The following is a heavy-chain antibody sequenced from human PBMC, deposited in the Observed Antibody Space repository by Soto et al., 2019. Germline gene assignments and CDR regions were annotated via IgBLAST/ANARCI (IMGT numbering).Heavy chain of an antibody. CDR1: AGAFSDYA. J-gene: IGHJ6*02. CDR2: IMPIFRAP. V-gene: IGHV1-69*12. CDR3: ASWVKRPDIGNNYYGVDV. Sequence: QVQLVQSGAEVKKPGASVKVSCKASAGAFSDYAFSWVRQAPGQGLEWLGGIMPIFRAPDYAQKFQGRVTITADEFTRTAYMEINSLRPGNTALYYCASWVKRPDIGNNYYGVDVWGQGTTVTVS. D-gene: IGHD2-15*01.